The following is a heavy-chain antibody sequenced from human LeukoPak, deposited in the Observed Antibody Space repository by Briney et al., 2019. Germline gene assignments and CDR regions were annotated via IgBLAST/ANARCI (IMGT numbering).Heavy chain of an antibody. Sequence: GGSLRLSCAASGFTFSTYWMSWVRQLPGKGLQWVANINEDGSEKDYVDSVKGWFTISRDNAKNSLYLQMDSLRAEDTAVYYCARDYGGRLGYFDYWGQGTLVTVSS. D-gene: IGHD4-23*01. V-gene: IGHV3-7*01. CDR2: INEDGSEK. CDR1: GFTFSTYW. J-gene: IGHJ4*02. CDR3: ARDYGGRLGYFDY.